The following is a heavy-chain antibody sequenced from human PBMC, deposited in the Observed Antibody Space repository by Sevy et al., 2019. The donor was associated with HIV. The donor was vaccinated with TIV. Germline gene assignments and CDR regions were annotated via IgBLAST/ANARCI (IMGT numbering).Heavy chain of an antibody. CDR1: GFTFHTYW. Sequence: GGSLRLSCAASGFTFHTYWMKWVRQAPGKGLEWVANIRQDGNDIYYADSVKGRFTISRDNAMQSLYLEMNNLRVEDSGIYYCARRYFDVWGQGTLVTVSS. CDR2: IRQDGNDI. CDR3: ARRYFDV. J-gene: IGHJ4*02. V-gene: IGHV3-7*01.